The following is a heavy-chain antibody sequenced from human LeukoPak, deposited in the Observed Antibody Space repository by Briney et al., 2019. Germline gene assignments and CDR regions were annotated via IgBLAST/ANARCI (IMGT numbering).Heavy chain of an antibody. V-gene: IGHV3-74*03. CDR3: ARTGGMDY. CDR2: INGDGSST. D-gene: IGHD4-23*01. Sequence: GGSLRLSCAASGLTFGSYWMHWVRQAPGKGLVWVSCINGDGSSTTYADSVKGRFTISRDNAKNTLYLQMNSLRAEDTAVYYCARTGGMDYWGHGTLVTVSS. J-gene: IGHJ4*01. CDR1: GLTFGSYW.